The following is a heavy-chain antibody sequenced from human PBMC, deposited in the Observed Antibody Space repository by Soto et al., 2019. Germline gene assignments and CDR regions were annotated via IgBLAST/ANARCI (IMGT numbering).Heavy chain of an antibody. CDR3: ARVEDYYYYMDV. V-gene: IGHV3-33*01. Sequence: QVQLVESGGGVVQPGRSLRLSCAASGFTFSSYGMHWVRQAPGKGLEWVAVIWYDGSNKYYADSVKGRFTISRDNSKNTLYLQMNSLRAEDTAEYYCARVEDYYYYMDVWGKGTTVTVSS. CDR1: GFTFSSYG. CDR2: IWYDGSNK. D-gene: IGHD3-3*01. J-gene: IGHJ6*03.